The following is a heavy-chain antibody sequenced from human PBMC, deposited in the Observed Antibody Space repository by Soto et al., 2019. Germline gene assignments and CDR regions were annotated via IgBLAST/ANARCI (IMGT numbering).Heavy chain of an antibody. V-gene: IGHV3-48*03. J-gene: IGHJ4*02. Sequence: PGGSLRLSCAASGFTFSSYEMNWVRQAPGKGLERVSYISSSGSTIYYADSVKGRFTISRDNAKNSLYLQMNSLRAEDTAVYYCARTGYLLLAVDYWGQGTLVTVSS. CDR2: ISSSGSTI. D-gene: IGHD3-9*01. CDR1: GFTFSSYE. CDR3: ARTGYLLLAVDY.